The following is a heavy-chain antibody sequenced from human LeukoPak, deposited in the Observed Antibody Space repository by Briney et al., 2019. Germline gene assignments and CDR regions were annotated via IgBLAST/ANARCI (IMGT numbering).Heavy chain of an antibody. V-gene: IGHV3-53*01. CDR2: IYSGGST. D-gene: IGHD1-26*01. J-gene: IGHJ3*02. Sequence: GGSLRLSCAASGFTVSSNYMSWVRQAPGEGLEWVSVIYSGGSTYYADSVKGRFTISRDNSKNTLYLQMNSLRAEDTAVYYCARGRVGATRGHAFDIWGQGTMVTVSS. CDR3: ARGRVGATRGHAFDI. CDR1: GFTVSSNY.